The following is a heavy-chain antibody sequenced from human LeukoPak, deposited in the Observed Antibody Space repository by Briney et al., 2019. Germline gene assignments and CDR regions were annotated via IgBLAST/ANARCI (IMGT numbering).Heavy chain of an antibody. CDR3: ANVGSSPVW. Sequence: TGGSLRLSCAASGFTFNNYAMSWVRQAPGKGLEWVSAISGGGVNTYYADSVKGRFSVSRDNSKNTLYLQMNSLRAEDTAVYYCANVGSSPVWWGQGTLVTVSS. V-gene: IGHV3-23*01. CDR2: ISGGGVNT. J-gene: IGHJ4*02. CDR1: GFTFNNYA. D-gene: IGHD2-15*01.